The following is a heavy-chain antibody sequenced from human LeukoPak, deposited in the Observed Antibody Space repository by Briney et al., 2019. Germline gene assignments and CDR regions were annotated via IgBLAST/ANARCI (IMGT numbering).Heavy chain of an antibody. CDR1: GGSISSYY. J-gene: IGHJ4*02. Sequence: PSETLSLTCTVSGGSISSYYWSWVRQPPGKGLEWIGYIYYDGSTNYNPSLKSRVIIPVDTSQNQFSLKLNSVTAADTAVYYCARLPYLYCSGGSCSYWGQGTLVTVSS. CDR2: IYYDGST. V-gene: IGHV4-59*08. D-gene: IGHD2-15*01. CDR3: ARLPYLYCSGGSCSY.